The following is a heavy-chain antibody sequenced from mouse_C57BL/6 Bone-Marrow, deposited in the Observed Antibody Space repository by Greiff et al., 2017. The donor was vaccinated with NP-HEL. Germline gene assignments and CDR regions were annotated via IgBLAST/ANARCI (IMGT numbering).Heavy chain of an antibody. CDR2: INPYNGGT. Sequence: DVKLQESGPVLVKPGASVKMSCKASGYTFTDYYMNWVKQSHGKSLEWIGVINPYNGGTSYNQKFKGKATLTVDKSSSTAYMELNSLTSEDSAVYYCARPGSSYGYFDVWGTGTTVTVSS. D-gene: IGHD1-1*01. CDR3: ARPGSSYGYFDV. V-gene: IGHV1-19*01. J-gene: IGHJ1*03. CDR1: GYTFTDYY.